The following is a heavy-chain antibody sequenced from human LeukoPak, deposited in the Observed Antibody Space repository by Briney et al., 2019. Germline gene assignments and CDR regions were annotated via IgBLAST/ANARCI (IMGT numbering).Heavy chain of an antibody. CDR3: ARGLGYCTSTTCLLPFDY. V-gene: IGHV3-53*01. CDR2: IYSGGST. Sequence: PGGSLRLSCAASGFTLSTYYMTWVRQAPGKGLECVSVIYSGGSTYYADSVKGRFTVPRDNSKNTLYLQMNSLRAEDTAMYYCARGLGYCTSTTCLLPFDYWGQGTLVTVSS. J-gene: IGHJ4*02. CDR1: GFTLSTYY. D-gene: IGHD2-2*01.